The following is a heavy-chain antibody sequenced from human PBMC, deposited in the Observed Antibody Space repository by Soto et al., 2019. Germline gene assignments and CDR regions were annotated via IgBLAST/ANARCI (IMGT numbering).Heavy chain of an antibody. CDR2: IIPIFGTA. CDR3: ARGGGYDSSGYYEDYYYYGMDV. Sequence: QVQLVQSGAEVKKPGSSVKVSCKASGGTFSSYAISWVRQAPGQGLEWMGGIIPIFGTANYAQKFQGRVTITADESTSTAYMELSSLRSEDKAVYYCARGGGYDSSGYYEDYYYYGMDVWGQGTTVTVSS. J-gene: IGHJ6*02. V-gene: IGHV1-69*01. CDR1: GGTFSSYA. D-gene: IGHD3-22*01.